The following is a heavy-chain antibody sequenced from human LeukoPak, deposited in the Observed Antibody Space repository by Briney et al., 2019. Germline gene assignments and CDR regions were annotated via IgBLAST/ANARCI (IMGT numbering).Heavy chain of an antibody. Sequence: GGSLRLSCAASGFTFSSYAMSWVRQAPGKGLKWVSGISGSGGSTPYADSVKGRFTISRDNSRNTLYLQMNSLRAEDTAVYFCAKDQGSGHGAYTWGSFDYWGQGIPVTVSS. CDR2: ISGSGGST. CDR3: AKDQGSGHGAYTWGSFDY. V-gene: IGHV3-23*01. D-gene: IGHD3-16*01. CDR1: GFTFSSYA. J-gene: IGHJ4*02.